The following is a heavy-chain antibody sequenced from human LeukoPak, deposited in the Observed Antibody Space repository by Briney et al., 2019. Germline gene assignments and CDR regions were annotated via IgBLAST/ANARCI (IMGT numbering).Heavy chain of an antibody. Sequence: GGSLRLSCAASGFTFSSYAMHWVRQAPGKGLEWVAVISYDGSNKYYADSVRGRFTISRDNSKNTLYLQMNSLRAEDTAVYYCARDRTTGVYFDYWGQGTLVTVSS. V-gene: IGHV3-30-3*01. D-gene: IGHD7-27*01. CDR1: GFTFSSYA. CDR2: ISYDGSNK. CDR3: ARDRTTGVYFDY. J-gene: IGHJ4*02.